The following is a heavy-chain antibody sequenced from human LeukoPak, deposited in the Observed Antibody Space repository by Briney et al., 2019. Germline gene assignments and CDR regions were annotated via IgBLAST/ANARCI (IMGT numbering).Heavy chain of an antibody. CDR3: ARDELWNGYYSVNYNYNGLDV. J-gene: IGHJ6*02. CDR2: INPESGST. CDR1: GYTFTGYY. D-gene: IGHD3-3*01. Sequence: ASVKVSCKASGYTFTGYYMHWVRQAPGQGLEWMGRINPESGSTEYAQKFQGRVTVTRGTSITTVYMELSRVRSDDTAVYYCARDELWNGYYSVNYNYNGLDVWGQGTTVIVSS. V-gene: IGHV1-2*06.